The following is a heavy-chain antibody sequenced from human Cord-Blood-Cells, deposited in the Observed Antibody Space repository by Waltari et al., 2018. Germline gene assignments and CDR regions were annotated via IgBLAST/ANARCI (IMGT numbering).Heavy chain of an antibody. CDR3: ARRSGYSSSVSHYDAFDI. V-gene: IGHV4-39*01. J-gene: IGHJ3*02. CDR1: GGSISSSSYY. CDR2: IYYSGST. Sequence: QLQLQESGPGLVKPSETLSLTCTVSGGSISSSSYYWGWIRQPPGKGLEWIGSIYYSGSTYYNPSLKSRVTISVDTSKNQFSLKLSSVTAADTAVYYCARRSGYSSSVSHYDAFDIWGQGTMVTVSS. D-gene: IGHD6-6*01.